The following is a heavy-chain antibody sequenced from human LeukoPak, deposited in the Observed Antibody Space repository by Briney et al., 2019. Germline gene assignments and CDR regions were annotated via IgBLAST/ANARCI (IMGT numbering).Heavy chain of an antibody. Sequence: NPSETLSLPCTVSGGSISDYYWNWIRQPAGKGLEWIGRLYASGCTNYNPSLRSRVTISVDKSKNQFSLKLTSATAADTAVYYCARSYLGGTYYDWFDPWGQGTLVTVSS. CDR1: GGSISDYY. CDR2: LYASGCT. V-gene: IGHV4-4*07. CDR3: ARSYLGGTYYDWFDP. D-gene: IGHD1-26*01. J-gene: IGHJ5*02.